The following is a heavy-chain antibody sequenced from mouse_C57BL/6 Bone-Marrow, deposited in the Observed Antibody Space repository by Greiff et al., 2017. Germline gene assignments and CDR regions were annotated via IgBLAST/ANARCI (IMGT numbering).Heavy chain of an antibody. J-gene: IGHJ4*01. D-gene: IGHD3-3*01. CDR3: AEGRAY. V-gene: IGHV1-55*01. Sequence: QVQLQQPGAELVKPGASVKLSCKASGYTFTSYWITWVKQRPGQGLEWIGDIYPGSGSTTYNEKFKSKATLTVDTSSSTAYMQLRSLTSEDSSVYYCAEGRAYWGQGTLVTVS. CDR1: GYTFTSYW. CDR2: IYPGSGST.